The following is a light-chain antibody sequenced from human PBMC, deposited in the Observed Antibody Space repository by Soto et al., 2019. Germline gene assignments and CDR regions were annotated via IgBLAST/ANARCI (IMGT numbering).Light chain of an antibody. CDR2: DVI. CDR3: CSYAGSYIWV. J-gene: IGLJ3*02. V-gene: IGLV2-11*01. Sequence: QSVLTQPRSVSGSPGQSVTISCTGTSSDVGTYNYVSWYQQHPGKAPQLMIHDVIKRPSGVPDRFSGSKSGNTASLTISGLQAEDEADYYCCSYAGSYIWVFGGGTQLTVL. CDR1: SSDVGTYNY.